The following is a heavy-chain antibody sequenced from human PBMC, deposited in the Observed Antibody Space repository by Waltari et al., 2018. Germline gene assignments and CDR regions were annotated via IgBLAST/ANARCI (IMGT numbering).Heavy chain of an antibody. Sequence: EVQLLESGGGLVQPGGSLRLSCAASGFTFSSYAMSWVCQAPGKGLEWVSVIYSGGRTYYADSVKGRFTISRDNSKNTLYLQMNSLRAEDTAVYYCAKEYYYDSSGPDYWGQGTLVTVSS. V-gene: IGHV3-23*03. CDR2: IYSGGRT. J-gene: IGHJ4*02. D-gene: IGHD3-22*01. CDR3: AKEYYYDSSGPDY. CDR1: GFTFSSYA.